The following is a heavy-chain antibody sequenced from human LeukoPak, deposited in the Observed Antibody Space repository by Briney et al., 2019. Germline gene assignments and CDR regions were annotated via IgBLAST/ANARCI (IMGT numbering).Heavy chain of an antibody. CDR2: ISSDSRTI. CDR3: ARYGSGTSYITNYFDY. CDR1: GFTFSSYS. J-gene: IGHJ4*02. Sequence: GGSLRLSCAASGFTFSSYSMNWVRQAPGKGLEWVSYISSDSRTIYYADSVKGRFTISRDNAKNSLYLQMKSLRDEDTAVYYCARYGSGTSYITNYFDYWGQGTLVTVTS. D-gene: IGHD3-10*01. V-gene: IGHV3-48*02.